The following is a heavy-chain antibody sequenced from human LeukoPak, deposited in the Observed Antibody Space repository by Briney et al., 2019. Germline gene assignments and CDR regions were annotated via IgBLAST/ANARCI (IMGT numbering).Heavy chain of an antibody. CDR1: GGSISSYY. CDR2: IYTSGST. CDR3: ARAPMYYDILTGYYYYFDY. V-gene: IGHV4-4*07. J-gene: IGHJ4*02. Sequence: PSETLSLTCTVSGGSISSYYWSWIRQPAGKGLEWIGRIYTSGSTNYNPSLKSRVTMSVDTSKNQFSLKLSSVTAADTAVYYCARAPMYYDILTGYYYYFDYWGQGTLVTVSS. D-gene: IGHD3-9*01.